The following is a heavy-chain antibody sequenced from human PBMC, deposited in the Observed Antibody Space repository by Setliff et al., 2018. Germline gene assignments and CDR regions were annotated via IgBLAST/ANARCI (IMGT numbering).Heavy chain of an antibody. CDR1: GYSISSSNW. D-gene: IGHD2-2*01. CDR3: ASASEEGVVPAAILY. V-gene: IGHV4-28*01. J-gene: IGHJ4*02. CDR2: IYYSGST. Sequence: PSATLSLTCAVSGYSISSSNWWGWIRQPPGKGLEWIGYIYYSGSTYYNPSLKSRVTMSVDTSKNQFSLKLSSVTAVDTAVYYCASASEEGVVPAAILYWGQGTLVTVSS.